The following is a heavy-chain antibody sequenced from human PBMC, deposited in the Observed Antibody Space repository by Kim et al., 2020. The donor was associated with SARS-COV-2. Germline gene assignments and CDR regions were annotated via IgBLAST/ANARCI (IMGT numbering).Heavy chain of an antibody. Sequence: GGSLRLSCAASGFTFSSYGMHWVRQAPGKGLEWVAVISYDGSNKYYADSVKGRFTISRDNSKNTLYLQMNSLRAEDTAVYYCARDVALWFGEFNIDYWGQGTLVTVSS. CDR3: ARDVALWFGEFNIDY. CDR1: GFTFSSYG. D-gene: IGHD3-10*01. J-gene: IGHJ4*02. V-gene: IGHV3-33*05. CDR2: ISYDGSNK.